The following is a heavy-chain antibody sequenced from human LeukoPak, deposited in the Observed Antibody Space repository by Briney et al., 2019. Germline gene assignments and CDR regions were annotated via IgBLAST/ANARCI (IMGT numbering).Heavy chain of an antibody. J-gene: IGHJ5*02. Sequence: PSETLSLTCGVYDGGSFSGFYWSWIRQAPGKGLEWIAEINHSGNTNYNPSLKSRVTISVDTSKNQFSLKLSSVPAAATAVYYCARDPWYYYGSGSYYPWGRGTLVTVSS. CDR3: ARDPWYYYGSGSYYP. D-gene: IGHD3-10*01. CDR1: DGGSFSGFY. V-gene: IGHV4-34*01. CDR2: INHSGNT.